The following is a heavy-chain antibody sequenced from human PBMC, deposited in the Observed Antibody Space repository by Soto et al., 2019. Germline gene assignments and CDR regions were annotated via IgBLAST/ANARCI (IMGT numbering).Heavy chain of an antibody. CDR2: IHYSGSS. J-gene: IGHJ4*02. D-gene: IGHD1-1*01. CDR1: GDSINNYY. V-gene: IGHV4-59*01. Sequence: VQLQESGPGLVKPAETLSLTCTVSGDSINNYYWSWIRQPPGKGLEWIGYIHYSGSSYYNPSLKSRVTISIDTSKNQFSLRLNSVTAADTAVYYCAGDRNSNNWAFYWGQGTLVAVSS. CDR3: AGDRNSNNWAFY.